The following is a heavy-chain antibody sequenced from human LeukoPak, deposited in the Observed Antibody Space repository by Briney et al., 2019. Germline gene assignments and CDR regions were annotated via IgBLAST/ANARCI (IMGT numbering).Heavy chain of an antibody. CDR3: ARRDYFSSPSAYYFDY. D-gene: IGHD5-12*01. V-gene: IGHV1-18*01. CDR1: GYTFTSYG. Sequence: ASVKVSCKASGYTFTSYGISWVRQAPGQGLEWMGWISAYNGNTNYEQKLQGRVTMTTDTSTSTAYMELRSLRSDDTAVYYCARRDYFSSPSAYYFDYWGQGTLVTVSS. CDR2: ISAYNGNT. J-gene: IGHJ4*02.